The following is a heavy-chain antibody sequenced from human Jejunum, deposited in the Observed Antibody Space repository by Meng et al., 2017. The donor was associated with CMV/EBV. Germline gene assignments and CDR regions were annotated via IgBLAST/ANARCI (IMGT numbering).Heavy chain of an antibody. CDR1: TSKLNW. Sequence: TSKLNWWSWVRQSPGQGLEWLGEKSPTESSNYNPSLKSRVTISVDRSKNQFSLKLTSVTAADTAVYYCVRGRCTRTSCYKGAFDFWSQGTLVTVSS. CDR2: KSPTESS. J-gene: IGHJ4*02. V-gene: IGHV4-4*02. CDR3: VRGRCTRTSCYKGAFDF. D-gene: IGHD2-2*02.